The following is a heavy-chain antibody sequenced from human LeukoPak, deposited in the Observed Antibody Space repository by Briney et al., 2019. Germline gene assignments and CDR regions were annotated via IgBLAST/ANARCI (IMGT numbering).Heavy chain of an antibody. Sequence: ASVTVSCKASGYTFTSYGISWVRQAPGQGLEWMGWISAYNGNTNYAQKLQGRVTMTTDTSTSTAYMELRSLRSDDTAVYYCARDLGIPNTMVRGGLVSYWGQGTLVTVSS. V-gene: IGHV1-18*01. CDR1: GYTFTSYG. J-gene: IGHJ4*02. D-gene: IGHD3-10*01. CDR3: ARDLGIPNTMVRGGLVSY. CDR2: ISAYNGNT.